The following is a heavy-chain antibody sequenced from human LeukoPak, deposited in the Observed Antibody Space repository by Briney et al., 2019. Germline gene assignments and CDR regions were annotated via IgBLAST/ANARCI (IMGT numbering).Heavy chain of an antibody. J-gene: IGHJ4*02. CDR1: GGSISSSNYY. D-gene: IGHD4-23*01. Sequence: PSETLSLTCTVSGGSISSSNYYWGWIRQPPGKGLEWIGYIYYSGSTNYNPSLKSRVTISVDTSKNQFSLKLSSVTAADTAVYYCARGDYGGNSGWGQGTLVTVSS. CDR2: IYYSGST. CDR3: ARGDYGGNSG. V-gene: IGHV4-61*05.